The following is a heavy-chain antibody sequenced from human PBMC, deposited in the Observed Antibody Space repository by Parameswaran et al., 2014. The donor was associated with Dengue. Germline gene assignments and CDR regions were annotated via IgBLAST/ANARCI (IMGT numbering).Heavy chain of an antibody. Sequence: RWIRQPPGKALEWLALIDWDDDKYYSTSLKTRLTISKDTSKNQVVLTMTNMDPVDTATYYCARIRMVRGGYYFDYWGQGTLVTVSS. V-gene: IGHV2-70*01. CDR2: IDWDDDK. CDR3: ARIRMVRGGYYFDY. D-gene: IGHD3-10*01. J-gene: IGHJ4*02.